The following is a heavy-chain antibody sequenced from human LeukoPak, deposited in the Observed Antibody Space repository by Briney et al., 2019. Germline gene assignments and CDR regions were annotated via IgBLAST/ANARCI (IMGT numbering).Heavy chain of an antibody. Sequence: ASVKVSCKASGYTFTGYYMHWVRQAPGQGLELMGWINPNSGGTNYAQKFQGRVTMTRDTSISTAYMELSRLRSDDTAVYYCARGPPYYYESSGSYWGQGTLVTVSS. D-gene: IGHD3-22*01. V-gene: IGHV1-2*02. J-gene: IGHJ4*02. CDR3: ARGPPYYYESSGSY. CDR1: GYTFTGYY. CDR2: INPNSGGT.